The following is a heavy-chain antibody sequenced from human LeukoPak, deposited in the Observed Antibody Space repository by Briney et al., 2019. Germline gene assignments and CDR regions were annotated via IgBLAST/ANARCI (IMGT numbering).Heavy chain of an antibody. Sequence: GGSLRLSCAASGFTFSSYGVHWVRQAPGKGVEWVAVIWYDGSNKYYADSVKGRFTISRDNSKNTLYLQMNSLRAEDTAVYYCARRKAPPFDYWGQGTLVTVSS. CDR3: ARRKAPPFDY. V-gene: IGHV3-33*01. J-gene: IGHJ4*02. D-gene: IGHD6-6*01. CDR2: IWYDGSNK. CDR1: GFTFSSYG.